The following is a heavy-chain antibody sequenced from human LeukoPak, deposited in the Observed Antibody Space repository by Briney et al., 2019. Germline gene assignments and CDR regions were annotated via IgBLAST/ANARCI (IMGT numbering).Heavy chain of an antibody. CDR2: ISAYNGNT. V-gene: IGHV1-18*01. Sequence: ASVKVSCKASGYTFTSYGINWVRQAPGQGLEWMAWISAYNGNTKYAQNLQDRVTLTTDTSTSTAYMELRSLRSDDTAVFHCARGQTPSGIVGATSAFDIWGQGTLVTVSS. J-gene: IGHJ3*02. D-gene: IGHD1-26*01. CDR1: GYTFTSYG. CDR3: ARGQTPSGIVGATSAFDI.